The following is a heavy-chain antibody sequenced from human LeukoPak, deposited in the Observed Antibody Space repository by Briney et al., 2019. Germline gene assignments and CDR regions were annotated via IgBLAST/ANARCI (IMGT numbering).Heavy chain of an antibody. CDR3: ARQRDGTYASYCFDS. D-gene: IGHD2-2*01. V-gene: IGHV5-51*01. J-gene: IGHJ4*02. CDR2: IWPGDSET. CDR1: GYSFGSDW. Sequence: GESLKISCKGSGYSFGSDWIGWVRQMPGKGLEWLGIIWPGDSETRYSPPFQGQVTISVDKSTSTAYLQWSSLRASDTAIYYCARQRDGTYASYCFDSWGQGTLVTVSS.